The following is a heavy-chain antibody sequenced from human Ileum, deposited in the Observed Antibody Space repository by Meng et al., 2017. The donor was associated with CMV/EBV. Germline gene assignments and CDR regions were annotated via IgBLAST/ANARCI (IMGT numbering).Heavy chain of an antibody. Sequence: VSGGSISRANWWTWVHQTPGKGLEWIGEVYRGGNAMYNPSLQSRLTISVDDSTNQVSLRLRSVTAADTAMYYCTTGSAYSPPGQFHQWGQGTLVTVSS. D-gene: IGHD3-22*01. V-gene: IGHV4-4*02. CDR3: TTGSAYSPPGQFHQ. CDR2: VYRGGNA. J-gene: IGHJ4*02. CDR1: GGSISRANW.